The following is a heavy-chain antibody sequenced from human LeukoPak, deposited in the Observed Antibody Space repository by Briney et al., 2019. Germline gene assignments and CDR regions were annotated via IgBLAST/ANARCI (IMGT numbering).Heavy chain of an antibody. CDR3: ARAPEGYTVVTIFDF. D-gene: IGHD4-23*01. CDR1: GFTFSNYW. Sequence: GGSLRLSCAASGFTFSNYWMSWVRQAPGKGLEWVANIKQDGSEKYYVDSVKGRFTISRDNAQNSLFLQMNSLRAEDTAVYYCARAPEGYTVVTIFDFWGRGTLVTVSS. J-gene: IGHJ4*02. CDR2: IKQDGSEK. V-gene: IGHV3-7*05.